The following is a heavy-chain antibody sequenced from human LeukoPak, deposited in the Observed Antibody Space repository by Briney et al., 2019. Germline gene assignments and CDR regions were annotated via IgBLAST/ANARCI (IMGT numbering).Heavy chain of an antibody. J-gene: IGHJ4*02. D-gene: IGHD3-22*01. CDR1: GGSISSYY. CDR2: IYTSGST. CDR3: ARVNGGYDEYYFDY. V-gene: IGHV4-4*07. Sequence: SETLSLTCTVSGGSISSYYWSWIRQPPGKGLEWIGRIYTSGSTNYNPSLKSRVTMSVGTSKNQFSLKLSSVTAADTAVYYCARVNGGYDEYYFDYWGQGTLVTVSS.